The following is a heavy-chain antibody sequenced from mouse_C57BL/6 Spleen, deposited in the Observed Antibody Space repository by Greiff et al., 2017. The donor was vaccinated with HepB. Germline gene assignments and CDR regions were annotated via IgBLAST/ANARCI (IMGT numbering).Heavy chain of an antibody. CDR2: IYPGSGST. V-gene: IGHV1-55*01. Sequence: QVQLQQPGAELVKPGASVKMSCKASGYTFTSYWITWVKQRPGQGLEWIGDIYPGSGSTNYNEKFKSKATLTVDKSSSTAYMQLSSLTSEDSAVYYWARSDYYGSSYWYFDVWGTGTTVTVSS. J-gene: IGHJ1*03. D-gene: IGHD1-1*01. CDR1: GYTFTSYW. CDR3: ARSDYYGSSYWYFDV.